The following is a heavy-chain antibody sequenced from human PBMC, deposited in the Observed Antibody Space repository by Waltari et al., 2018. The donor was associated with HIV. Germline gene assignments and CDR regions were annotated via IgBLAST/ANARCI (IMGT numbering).Heavy chain of an antibody. D-gene: IGHD6-19*01. J-gene: IGHJ4*02. CDR2: ISYYGDNK. V-gene: IGHV3-30*18. CDR3: AKGASGWYPGY. CDR1: GFTFRSYA. Sequence: QVQLVESGGGVVQPGRSLRLSCAASGFTFRSYAMHWVRQAPGKGLEWVAVISYYGDNKYYADSVKGRFTISRDNSKNTLYLQMNSLRTEDTAVYYCAKGASGWYPGYWGQGTLVTVSS.